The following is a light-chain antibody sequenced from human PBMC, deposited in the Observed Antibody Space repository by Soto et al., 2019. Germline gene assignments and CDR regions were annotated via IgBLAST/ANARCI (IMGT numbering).Light chain of an antibody. CDR2: AAS. Sequence: DIQMTQSPSSLPASVGDRVTLTCRASQSISTYLNWYQQKPGKAPKLLIYAASSLQSGVPSRLSGRGSGTDFTLTISILQPEDFATYYCQQSYTIPYTFGQGTKLEIK. CDR3: QQSYTIPYT. J-gene: IGKJ2*01. CDR1: QSISTY. V-gene: IGKV1-39*01.